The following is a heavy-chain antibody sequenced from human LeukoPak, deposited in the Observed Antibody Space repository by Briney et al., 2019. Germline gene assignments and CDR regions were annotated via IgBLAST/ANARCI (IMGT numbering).Heavy chain of an antibody. D-gene: IGHD4-17*01. V-gene: IGHV3-23*01. CDR2: ISGSGGST. J-gene: IGHJ4*02. Sequence: GGSLRLSFAASGFTFSSYAMSWVRQAPGKGLEWVSAISGSGGSTYYADSVKGRFTISRDNSKNTLYLQMNSLRAEDTAVYYCAKYGGFTVTTTGFDYWGQGTLVTVSS. CDR1: GFTFSSYA. CDR3: AKYGGFTVTTTGFDY.